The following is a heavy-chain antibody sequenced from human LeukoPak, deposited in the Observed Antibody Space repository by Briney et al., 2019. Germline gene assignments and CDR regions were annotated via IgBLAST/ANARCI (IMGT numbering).Heavy chain of an antibody. D-gene: IGHD4-17*01. CDR1: GFTFSNYS. J-gene: IGHJ1*01. V-gene: IGHV3-21*01. CDR2: ISSSSSYI. Sequence: GGSLRLSCAASGFTFSNYSMAWVRQAPGKRLEWVSFISSSSSYIYYADSVKGRFTISRDNAKNSLYLQMNSLRTEDTALYYCAHTVTPRYFQFWGQGTLVTVSS. CDR3: AHTVTPRYFQF.